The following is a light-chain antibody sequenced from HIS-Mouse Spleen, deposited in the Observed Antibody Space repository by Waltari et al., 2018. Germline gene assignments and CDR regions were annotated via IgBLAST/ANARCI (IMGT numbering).Light chain of an antibody. CDR2: RNN. CDR3: AAWDDSLSGWV. V-gene: IGLV1-47*01. Sequence: QSVLTQPPSASGTPGQRVTISCSGSSPNIGINYVYWYQQLPGTAPKLLIYRNNPRPSGVPDRFSGSKSGTSASLAISGLRSEDEADYYCAAWDDSLSGWVFGGGTKLTVL. CDR1: SPNIGINY. J-gene: IGLJ3*02.